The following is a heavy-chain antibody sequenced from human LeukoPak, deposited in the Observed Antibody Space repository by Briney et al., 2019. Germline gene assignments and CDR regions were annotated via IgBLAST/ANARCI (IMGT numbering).Heavy chain of an antibody. CDR2: IIPMFGST. CDR1: GDTLSSYA. CDR3: ARFLLTGSDYYYYGMDV. V-gene: IGHV1-69*13. J-gene: IGHJ6*02. D-gene: IGHD3-9*01. Sequence: SVKVSCKASGDTLSSYAISWVRQAPGQGLEWMGWIIPMFGSTNYAQKFQGRVTITADESTSTAYMELSSLRSEDTAVYYCARFLLTGSDYYYYGMDVWGQGTTVTVSS.